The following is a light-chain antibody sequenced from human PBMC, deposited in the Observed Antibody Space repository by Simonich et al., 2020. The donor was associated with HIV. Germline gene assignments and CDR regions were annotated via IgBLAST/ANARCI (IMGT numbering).Light chain of an antibody. CDR3: HQYSSTPQT. Sequence: DIVMTQSPDSLAVSLGERATINCKSSQSVLYSSNNKNYLAWYQQKPGQPPKLLIYWASTRESGVPDRFRGSGSGTDFTLTISSLQAEDVAVYYCHQYSSTPQTFGQGTKVEIK. CDR1: QSVLYSSNNKNY. CDR2: WAS. V-gene: IGKV4-1*01. J-gene: IGKJ1*01.